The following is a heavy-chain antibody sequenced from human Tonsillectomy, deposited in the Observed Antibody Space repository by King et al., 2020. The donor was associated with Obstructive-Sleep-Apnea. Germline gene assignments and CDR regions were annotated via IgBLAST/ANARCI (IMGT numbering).Heavy chain of an antibody. CDR3: ARSRWLQQNLYFDN. D-gene: IGHD5-24*01. CDR2: LHYSGKI. J-gene: IGHJ4*02. CDR1: DGSISSYY. V-gene: IGHV4-59*08. Sequence: VQLQESGPGLVKPSETLSLTCTVSDGSISSYYWSWIRQPPGKGLEWIGYLHYSGKIKYNFSLKSRVTISVDPPKNHFSLRLSSVTAADTAVYYCARSRWLQQNLYFDNWGQGALVTVSS.